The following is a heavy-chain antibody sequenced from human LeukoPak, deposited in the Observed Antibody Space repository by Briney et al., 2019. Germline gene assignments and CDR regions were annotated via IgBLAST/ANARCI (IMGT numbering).Heavy chain of an antibody. CDR2: ISWNSGYI. CDR1: GFTFDDYA. Sequence: PGGSLRLSCAASGFTFDDYAMHWGRLVPGKGLEWVSGISWNSGYIGYADSVRGRFTLSRDNAKNSLYPQMNSLRTEDMALYYCARGTATGGRLDYWGQGTLVTVSS. J-gene: IGHJ4*02. CDR3: ARGTATGGRLDY. D-gene: IGHD5-24*01. V-gene: IGHV3-9*03.